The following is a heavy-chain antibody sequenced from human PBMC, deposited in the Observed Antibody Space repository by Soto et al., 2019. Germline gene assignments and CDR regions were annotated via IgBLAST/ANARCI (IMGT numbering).Heavy chain of an antibody. CDR3: ASQRSADFDY. J-gene: IGHJ4*02. CDR2: IYYSGST. CDR1: GGSISSSSYY. V-gene: IGHV4-39*01. D-gene: IGHD1-26*01. Sequence: SETLSLTCTVSGGSISSSSYYWGWIRQPPGKGLEWIGSIYYSGSTYYNTSLKSRVTISVDTSKNQFSLKLSSVTAADTAVYYCASQRSADFDYWGQGTLVTVPQ.